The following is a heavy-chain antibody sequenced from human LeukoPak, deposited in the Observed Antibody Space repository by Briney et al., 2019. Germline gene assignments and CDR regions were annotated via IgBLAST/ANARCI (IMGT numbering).Heavy chain of an antibody. CDR2: IWYDGSNK. V-gene: IGHV3-33*01. J-gene: IGHJ5*02. CDR3: ARAMTATGWFDP. D-gene: IGHD4-11*01. CDR1: GFTFNSYG. Sequence: PGGSLRLSCAASGFTFNSYGMHWVRQAPGKGLEWVALIWYDGSNKYYADSVKGRFTISRDNSNNTLSLQMNSLRAEDTAVYYCARAMTATGWFDPWGQGTLVTVSS.